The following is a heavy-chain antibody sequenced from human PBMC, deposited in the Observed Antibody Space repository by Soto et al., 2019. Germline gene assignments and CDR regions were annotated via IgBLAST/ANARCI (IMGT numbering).Heavy chain of an antibody. V-gene: IGHV1-8*01. J-gene: IGHJ4*02. CDR2: MNPHSVDT. Sequence: QVQLVQSGAEVKKPGASVKVSCKASGYTFVNYEINWVRQAPGQGLEWLGWMNPHSVDTFYAQNFQRRVTMTRNTSITTAYMELNSLKSEDTAVYYCARQQAMDYWGQGTLVTVSS. CDR1: GYTFVNYE. CDR3: ARQQAMDY.